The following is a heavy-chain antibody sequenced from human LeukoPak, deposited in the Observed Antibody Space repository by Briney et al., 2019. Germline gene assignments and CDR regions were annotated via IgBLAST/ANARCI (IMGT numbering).Heavy chain of an antibody. V-gene: IGHV3-53*01. CDR2: IYSGGST. D-gene: IGHD3-10*01. Sequence: GGSLRLSCAVSGLTVSNNYMSWVRQAPGKGLEWVSVIYSGGSTYYADSVKGRFTISRDNSKNTLYLQMNSLRVEDTAVYNCAKDIRGSTSYGWLDPWGQGTLVTVSS. CDR3: AKDIRGSTSYGWLDP. CDR1: GLTVSNNY. J-gene: IGHJ5*02.